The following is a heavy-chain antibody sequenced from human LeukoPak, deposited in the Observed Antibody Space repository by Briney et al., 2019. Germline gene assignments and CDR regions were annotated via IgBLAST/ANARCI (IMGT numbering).Heavy chain of an antibody. CDR2: INSDGSST. V-gene: IGHV3-74*01. J-gene: IGHJ4*02. D-gene: IGHD1-26*01. CDR3: ARGRNGSYDY. CDR1: GFTFSSYW. Sequence: PGGSLRLSCGASGFTFSSYWMHWVRQAPGKGLVWVSGINSDGSSTSYADSVKGRFNISRDNAKNTAYLQMNSLRADDTAVYYCARGRNGSYDYWGQGTLVTVSS.